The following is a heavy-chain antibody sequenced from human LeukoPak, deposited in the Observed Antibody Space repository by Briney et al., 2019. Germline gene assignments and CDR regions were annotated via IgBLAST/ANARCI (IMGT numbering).Heavy chain of an antibody. CDR3: ARRNRGTWWSSDS. Sequence: GGSLRLSCEGSRFTFSDYWMSWVRQAPGKGVEWVANINDDGSQKNYIDSVKGRFIISRDNAKASLFLQMNSLSSEDTAVYWCARRNRGTWWSSDSWGQGTLVTVSS. J-gene: IGHJ4*02. D-gene: IGHD2-15*01. V-gene: IGHV3-7*01. CDR2: INDDGSQK. CDR1: RFTFSDYW.